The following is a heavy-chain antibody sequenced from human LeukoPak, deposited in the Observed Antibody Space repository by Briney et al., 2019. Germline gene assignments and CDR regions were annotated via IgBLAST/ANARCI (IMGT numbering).Heavy chain of an antibody. V-gene: IGHV5-51*01. Sequence: GASLKISCKGSGYIFTSCSIGWVRQMPGKGLEWMGIIYPGDSDTRYSPSFQGQVTISADKSISTAYLQWSGLKASDTAMYYCARLTVRGYYDSSGYPSDAFDIWGQGTMVTVSS. CDR1: GYIFTSCS. D-gene: IGHD3-22*01. CDR3: ARLTVRGYYDSSGYPSDAFDI. J-gene: IGHJ3*02. CDR2: IYPGDSDT.